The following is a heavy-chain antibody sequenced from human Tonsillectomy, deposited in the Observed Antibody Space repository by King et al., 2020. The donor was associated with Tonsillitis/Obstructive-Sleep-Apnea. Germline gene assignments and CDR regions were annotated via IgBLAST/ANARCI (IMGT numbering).Heavy chain of an antibody. J-gene: IGHJ6*02. CDR1: GFTFSSYA. D-gene: IGHD3-3*01. CDR3: AKGGLRFLEWLLSRYYYYYGMDV. V-gene: IGHV3-23*04. CDR2: ISGSGGST. Sequence: QLVQSGGGLVQPGGSLRLSCAASGFTFSSYATSWVRQAPGKGLEWVSAISGSGGSTYYADSVKGRFTISRDNSKNTLYLQMNSLRAEDTAVYYCAKGGLRFLEWLLSRYYYYYGMDVWGQGTTVTVSS.